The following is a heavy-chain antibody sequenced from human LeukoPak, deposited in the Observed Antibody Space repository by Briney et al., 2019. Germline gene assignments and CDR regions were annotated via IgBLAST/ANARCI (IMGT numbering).Heavy chain of an antibody. CDR2: ISAYNGNT. Sequence: ASVKVSCKASGYTFTSYGISWVRQAPGQGLEWMGWISAYNGNTNYAQKLQGRVTMTTDTSTSTAYMELRSLRSDDTAVYYCARDHPPDSSGWLGDAFDIWGQGTMVTVSS. CDR1: GYTFTSYG. D-gene: IGHD6-19*01. CDR3: ARDHPPDSSGWLGDAFDI. V-gene: IGHV1-18*01. J-gene: IGHJ3*02.